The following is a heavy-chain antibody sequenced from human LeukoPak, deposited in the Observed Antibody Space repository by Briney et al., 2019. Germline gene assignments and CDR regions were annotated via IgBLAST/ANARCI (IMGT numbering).Heavy chain of an antibody. CDR1: GFTVSSNY. CDR3: ARESPARYYFEY. Sequence: PGGSLRLSCAASGFTVSSNYMSWVRQAPGKGLEWVSVIYSGGSTYYADSVKGRFTISRDNSKNTLYLQMNSLRGEDTAVYYCARESPARYYFEYWGQGNLVTVSS. J-gene: IGHJ4*02. CDR2: IYSGGST. V-gene: IGHV3-66*02. D-gene: IGHD2-2*01.